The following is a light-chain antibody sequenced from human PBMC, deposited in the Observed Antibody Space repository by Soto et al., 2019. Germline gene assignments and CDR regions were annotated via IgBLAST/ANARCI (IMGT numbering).Light chain of an antibody. CDR2: AAF. J-gene: IGKJ5*01. V-gene: IGKV1-12*01. CDR1: EDINSR. Sequence: DIQMTQSPSSVSASVGDRVTISCRASEDINSRLAWYQQKPGNAPKLLIYAAFILQSGVPSRFSGYGSGTDFTLSISSLQPEDFATCYCQQADSFPITFGQGTRLEIK. CDR3: QQADSFPIT.